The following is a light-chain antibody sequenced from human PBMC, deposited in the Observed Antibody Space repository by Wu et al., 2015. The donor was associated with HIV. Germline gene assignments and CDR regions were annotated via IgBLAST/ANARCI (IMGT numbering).Light chain of an antibody. CDR1: QSVSTTY. CDR3: QHYRSLTSPP. CDR2: HAS. Sequence: IVLTQSPDTVSLSPGDRATLSCRASQSVSTTYLAWYQQKLGQAPRLLIHHASTRATGIPDRFSGSGSGTDFTLIISRLEPEVFAVYYCQHYRSLTSPPFGQGTRLE. V-gene: IGKV3-20*01. J-gene: IGKJ5*01.